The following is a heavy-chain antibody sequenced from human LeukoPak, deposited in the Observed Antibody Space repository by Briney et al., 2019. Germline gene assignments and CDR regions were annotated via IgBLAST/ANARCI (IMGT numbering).Heavy chain of an antibody. V-gene: IGHV1-18*01. CDR3: ARAMNYRFDY. CDR1: GYTFTDNC. Sequence: ASVKVSCKASGYTFTDNCISWVRQAPGEGLEWMGWISANSGKTNYAQRFQGRVTMTRETSSSTVYMELRSLRSDDTAVYFCARAMNYRFDYWGQGTLVSVTS. D-gene: IGHD3-16*02. CDR2: ISANSGKT. J-gene: IGHJ4*02.